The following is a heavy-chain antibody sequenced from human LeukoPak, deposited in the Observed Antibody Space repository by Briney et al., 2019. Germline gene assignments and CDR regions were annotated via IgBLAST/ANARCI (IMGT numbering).Heavy chain of an antibody. D-gene: IGHD3-16*01. CDR1: GYTFTSYD. J-gene: IGHJ4*02. CDR2: MNPNSGNT. Sequence: ASVKVSCKASGYTFTSYDINWVRQATGQGLEWMGWMNPNSGNTGYAQKFQGRVTITRNTSISTAYMELSRLRSDDTAVYYCARVRYRLAETYIDYWGQGTLVTVSS. V-gene: IGHV1-8*03. CDR3: ARVRYRLAETYIDY.